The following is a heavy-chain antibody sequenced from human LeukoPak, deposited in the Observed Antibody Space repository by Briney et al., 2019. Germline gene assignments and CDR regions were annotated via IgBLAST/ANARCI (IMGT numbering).Heavy chain of an antibody. J-gene: IGHJ5*02. D-gene: IGHD3-16*02. Sequence: SQTLSLTCTVYGGSISSGIYYWSWIRQAAGKGLEWIGRIYSSGNTNYNPSLKSRVTISVDTSKNQFSLKLSSVTAADTAMYYCGRDLNGVTHPWGQGTLVTVSS. V-gene: IGHV4-61*02. CDR2: IYSSGNT. CDR3: GRDLNGVTHP. CDR1: GGSISSGIYY.